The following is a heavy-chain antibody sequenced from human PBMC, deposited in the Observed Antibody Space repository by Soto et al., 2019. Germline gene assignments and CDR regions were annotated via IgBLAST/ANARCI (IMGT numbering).Heavy chain of an antibody. Sequence: ASVKVSCKASGYTFTSYGISWVRQAPGQGLEWMGWISAYNGNTNYAQKLQGRVTMTTDTSTSTAYMELRSLRSDDTAVYYCARDQQWLLYNWFEPWGQGTLVTVSS. D-gene: IGHD6-19*01. CDR2: ISAYNGNT. V-gene: IGHV1-18*01. CDR3: ARDQQWLLYNWFEP. CDR1: GYTFTSYG. J-gene: IGHJ5*02.